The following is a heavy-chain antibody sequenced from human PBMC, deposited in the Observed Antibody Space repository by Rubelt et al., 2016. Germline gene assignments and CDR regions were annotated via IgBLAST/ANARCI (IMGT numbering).Heavy chain of an antibody. Sequence: GGGVAQPGGSLRLSCAASGFTFSSYGMHWVRQAPGKGLEWVAYIKEDGSGKYYVDSVKGRFTISRDNAKNSVYLQMNSLTVEDTAVYYCTRPLGNGWFEDWGQGTLVTVSS. J-gene: IGHJ5*02. D-gene: IGHD2-8*01. CDR2: IKEDGSGK. CDR3: TRPLGNGWFED. CDR1: GFTFSSYG. V-gene: IGHV3-7*03.